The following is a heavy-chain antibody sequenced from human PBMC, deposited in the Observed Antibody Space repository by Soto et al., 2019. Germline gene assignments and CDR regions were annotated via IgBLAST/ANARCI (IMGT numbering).Heavy chain of an antibody. CDR1: GGSISSYY. CDR2: IYYSGST. CDR3: ARDGEPGGSGARVDYGMDV. J-gene: IGHJ6*02. Sequence: QVQLQESGPGLVKPSETLSLTCTVSGGSISSYYWSWIRQPPGKGLEWIGYIYYSGSTNYNYSLKRRVTISVDTSKNQFSLKLSAVTAADTAVYYCARDGEPGGSGARVDYGMDVWGQGTTVTVSS. V-gene: IGHV4-59*01. D-gene: IGHD3-10*01.